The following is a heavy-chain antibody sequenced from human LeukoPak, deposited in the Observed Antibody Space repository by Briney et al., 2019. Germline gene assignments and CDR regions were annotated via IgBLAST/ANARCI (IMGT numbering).Heavy chain of an antibody. CDR3: ARDGTCGSTDCYEWLAY. Sequence: GASVKVSCKASGYTFTSYVISWVRQAPGQGLEWMGWISAYNGNTNYAQKLQGRVTMTTDTSTSTAYMELRSLRSDDTAVYYCARDGTCGSTDCYEWLAYWGQGTLVTVSS. CDR2: ISAYNGNT. V-gene: IGHV1-18*01. J-gene: IGHJ4*02. D-gene: IGHD2-2*01. CDR1: GYTFTSYV.